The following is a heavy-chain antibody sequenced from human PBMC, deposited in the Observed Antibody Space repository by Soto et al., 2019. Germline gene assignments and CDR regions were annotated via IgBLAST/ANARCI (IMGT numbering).Heavy chain of an antibody. Sequence: NPGGSLRLSCTGSGFTFGDYAMTWFRQAPGKGLEWVSFIRSKARGGTTEYAASVKGRFTMSRDDSKSIAYLQMNSLKTEDSAVYYCSRDGYWFGELSQYYYGMDVWGQGITVTVSS. CDR2: IRSKARGGTT. CDR1: GFTFGDYA. CDR3: SRDGYWFGELSQYYYGMDV. V-gene: IGHV3-49*05. J-gene: IGHJ6*02. D-gene: IGHD3-10*01.